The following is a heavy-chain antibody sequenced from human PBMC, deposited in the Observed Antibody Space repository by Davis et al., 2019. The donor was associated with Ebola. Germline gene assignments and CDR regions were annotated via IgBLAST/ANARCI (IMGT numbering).Heavy chain of an antibody. CDR1: GYTFTGYA. V-gene: IGHV1-3*01. Sequence: ASVKVSCKASGYTFTGYAMHWVRQAPGQRLEWMGWINAGNGNTKYSQKFQGRVTITRDTSASTAYMELSSLRSEDTAVYYCARHVSDSGSYWFDPWGQGTLVTVSS. CDR3: ARHVSDSGSYWFDP. CDR2: INAGNGNT. D-gene: IGHD1-26*01. J-gene: IGHJ5*02.